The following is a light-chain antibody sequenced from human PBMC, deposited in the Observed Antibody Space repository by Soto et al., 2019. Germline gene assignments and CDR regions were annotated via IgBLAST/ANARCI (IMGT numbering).Light chain of an antibody. CDR1: QSVSHY. J-gene: IGKJ5*01. CDR3: QQRSNWLIT. Sequence: EIVLTQSPATLSLSPGERATLSCRASQSVSHYLAWYQQKPVQAPRLLIYDPSNRATGIPARFSGSGSGTDFTVTISCLEPEAFALYYCQQRSNWLITFGQGTRL. CDR2: DPS. V-gene: IGKV3-11*01.